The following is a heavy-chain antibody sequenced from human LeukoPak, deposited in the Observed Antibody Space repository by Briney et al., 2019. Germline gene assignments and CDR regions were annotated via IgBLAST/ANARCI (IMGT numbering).Heavy chain of an antibody. Sequence: SETLSLTCTVSGGSISSFYWNWIRQPPGNGLEGIGNFYYSGSPNYSPSLKSRVTMSVDTSKNQSSLKLSSVTAADTAVYYCAGSGSLGAGDDGMDVWGQGTTVTVSS. CDR2: FYYSGSP. CDR3: AGSGSLGAGDDGMDV. V-gene: IGHV4-59*08. D-gene: IGHD3-16*01. J-gene: IGHJ6*02. CDR1: GGSISSFY.